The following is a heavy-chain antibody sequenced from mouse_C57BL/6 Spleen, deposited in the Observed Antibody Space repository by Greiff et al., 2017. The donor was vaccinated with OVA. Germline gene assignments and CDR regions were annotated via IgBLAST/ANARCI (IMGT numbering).Heavy chain of an antibody. D-gene: IGHD1-1*01. Sequence: QVQLQQPGAELVKPGASVKMSCKASGYTFTSYWITWVKQRPGQGLEWIGDIYPGSGSTNYNEKFKSKATLTVDTSSSTAYMQLSSLTSEDSAVYYCASNYDGSHYFDYWGQGTTLTVPS. CDR2: IYPGSGST. V-gene: IGHV1-55*01. J-gene: IGHJ2*01. CDR1: GYTFTSYW. CDR3: ASNYDGSHYFDY.